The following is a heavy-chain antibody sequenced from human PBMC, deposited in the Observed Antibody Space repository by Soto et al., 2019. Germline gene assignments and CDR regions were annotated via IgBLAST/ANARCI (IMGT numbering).Heavy chain of an antibody. CDR3: ARMESFGSLNWFDP. CDR2: MNPGSGDT. D-gene: IGHD5-18*01. J-gene: IGHJ5*02. V-gene: IGHV1-8*02. CDR1: GYTFTNND. Sequence: LKVSCKASGYTFTNNDVSWVRQATGQGLEWMGWMNPGSGDTGYAQKFQGRVTMTRDISIATAYMELNSLTSEDTAIYYCARMESFGSLNWFDPWGQGTLVTVSS.